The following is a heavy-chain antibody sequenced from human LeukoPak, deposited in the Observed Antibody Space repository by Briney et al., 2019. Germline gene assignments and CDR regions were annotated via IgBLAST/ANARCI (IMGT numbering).Heavy chain of an antibody. J-gene: IGHJ6*03. CDR3: ARATYYYAPSSLYYYYYMDV. D-gene: IGHD3-10*01. CDR2: IYYSGST. V-gene: IGHV4-59*01. CDR1: GGSISSYY. Sequence: SETLSLTCTVSGGSISSYYWSWIRQPPGKGLEWIGYIYYSGSTNYNPSLKSRVTISVDTSKNQFSLKLSSVTAAETAVYYYARATYYYAPSSLYYYYYMDVWGKGTTVTVSS.